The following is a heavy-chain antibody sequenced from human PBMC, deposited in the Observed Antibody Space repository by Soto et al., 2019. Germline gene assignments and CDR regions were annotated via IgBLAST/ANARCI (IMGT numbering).Heavy chain of an antibody. D-gene: IGHD1-26*01. CDR2: IWYDGSNK. V-gene: IGHV3-33*01. Sequence: GGSLRLSCAASGFTFSSYGMHWVRQAPGKGLEWVAVIWYDGSNKYYADSVKGRFTISRDNSKNTLYLHMNSLRAEDTAVYYCARDLVGSYWFGAYYYYGMEVWGQGTTVTVSS. J-gene: IGHJ6*02. CDR3: ARDLVGSYWFGAYYYYGMEV. CDR1: GFTFSSYG.